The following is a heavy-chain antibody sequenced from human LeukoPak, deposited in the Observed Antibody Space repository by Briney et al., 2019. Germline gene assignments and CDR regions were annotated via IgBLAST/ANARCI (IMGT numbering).Heavy chain of an antibody. CDR2: IYGSGTT. CDR3: ASVGGGSPY. D-gene: IGHD3-16*01. Sequence: SETLSLTCTLSGYSISSGHFWSWIRQPPGKGLEWMGSIYGSGTTYYDPPLRSRVSISADTSKNHFSLELSSVTAADTAVYYCASVGGGSPYWGQGTLVTVSS. CDR1: GYSISSGHF. J-gene: IGHJ4*02. V-gene: IGHV4-38-2*02.